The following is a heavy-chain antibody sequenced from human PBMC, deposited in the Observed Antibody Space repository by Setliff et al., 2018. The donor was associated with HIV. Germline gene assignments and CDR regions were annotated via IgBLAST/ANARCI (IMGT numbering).Heavy chain of an antibody. CDR1: GYTFISYG. CDR3: ARGQYCGGDCYSV. V-gene: IGHV1-18*01. D-gene: IGHD2-21*02. CDR2: ISTYNGNT. J-gene: IGHJ4*02. Sequence: GASVKVSCKTSGYTFISYGVTWVRQVPGQGLEWVGWISTYNGNTNYAQKFQGRVTMTTDTSTSAAYLELRSLRSDDTAVYYCARGQYCGGDCYSVWGQGTLVTVSS.